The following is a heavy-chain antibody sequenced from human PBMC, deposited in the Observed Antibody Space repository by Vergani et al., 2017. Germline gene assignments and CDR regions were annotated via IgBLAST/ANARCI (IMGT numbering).Heavy chain of an antibody. CDR1: GGSISSYY. D-gene: IGHD6-13*01. V-gene: IGHV4-59*08. CDR3: ARGYSSSPGSFDY. J-gene: IGHJ4*02. Sequence: QVQLQQWGAGLLKPSETLSLTCTVSGGSISSYYWSWIRQPPGKGLEWIGYIYYSGSTNYNPSLKSRVTISVDTSKNQFSLKLSSVTAADTAVYYCARGYSSSPGSFDYWGQGTLVTVSS. CDR2: IYYSGST.